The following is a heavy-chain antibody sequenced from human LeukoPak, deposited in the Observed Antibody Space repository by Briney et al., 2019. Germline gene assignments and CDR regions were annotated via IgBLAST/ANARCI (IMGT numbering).Heavy chain of an antibody. V-gene: IGHV3-48*03. Sequence: GGSLRLSCAASGFTFSSYEMNWVRQAPGKGLEWVSYISSSGSTIYYADSVKGRFTISRDNAKNSLYLQMNSLRAEDTAVYYCTRDQLGTMVRGVDYWGQETLVTVSS. D-gene: IGHD3-10*01. CDR3: TRDQLGTMVRGVDY. CDR2: ISSSGSTI. CDR1: GFTFSSYE. J-gene: IGHJ4*02.